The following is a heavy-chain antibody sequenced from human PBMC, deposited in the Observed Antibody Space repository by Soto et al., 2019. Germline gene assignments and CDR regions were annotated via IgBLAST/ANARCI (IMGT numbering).Heavy chain of an antibody. D-gene: IGHD1-1*01. J-gene: IGHJ5*02. Sequence: QVQLVQSGAEVKKPGASVKVSCKASGGTFSSYAISWVRQAPGQGLAWMGGIIPIFGTANYAQKFQARVTITADESTSTAYMELSSLRSEDTAVYYWARGGTGTGGDWFDPWGQGTLVTVSS. V-gene: IGHV1-69*01. CDR3: ARGGTGTGGDWFDP. CDR2: IIPIFGTA. CDR1: GGTFSSYA.